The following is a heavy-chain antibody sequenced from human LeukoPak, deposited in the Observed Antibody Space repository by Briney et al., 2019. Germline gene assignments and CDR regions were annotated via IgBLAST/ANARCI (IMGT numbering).Heavy chain of an antibody. D-gene: IGHD5-18*01. CDR1: GFTFSTFS. CDR3: ARDRGYNYSHPFDY. Sequence: GGSLRLFCAASGFTFSTFSMHWVRQAPGKGLEWVALTWNDGSNKYYADSVKGRFTISRHNSKNTLYLQMNSLGGEDTAVYYCARDRGYNYSHPFDYWGQGTLVSASS. CDR2: TWNDGSNK. V-gene: IGHV3-33*01. J-gene: IGHJ4*02.